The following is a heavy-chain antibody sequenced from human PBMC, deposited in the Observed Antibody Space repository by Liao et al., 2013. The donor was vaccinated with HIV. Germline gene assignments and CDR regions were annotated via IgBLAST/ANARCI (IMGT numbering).Heavy chain of an antibody. CDR2: INHSGST. CDR3: ARGWRYYYDSSGYYPR. V-gene: IGHV4-34*01. J-gene: IGHJ4*02. D-gene: IGHD3-22*01. Sequence: LQLQESGPGLVKPSETLSLTCAVYGGSFSGYYWSWIRQPPGKGLEWIGEINHSGSTNYNPSLKSRVTISVDTSKNQFSLKLSSVTAADTAVYYCARGWRYYYDSSGYYPRWGQGTLVTVSS. CDR1: GGSFSGYY.